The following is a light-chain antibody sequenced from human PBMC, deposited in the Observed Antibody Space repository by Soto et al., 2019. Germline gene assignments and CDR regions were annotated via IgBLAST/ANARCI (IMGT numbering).Light chain of an antibody. CDR2: DVT. CDR3: SSYTTSNTRQIV. J-gene: IGLJ1*01. V-gene: IGLV2-14*03. CDR1: SSDVVGYNY. Sequence: QSVLTQPASVSGSPGQSITISCTGTSSDVVGYNYVSWYQHHPGKAPKLIIYDVTNRPSGVSNPFSGSKSGNTASLTISGLQPEDEVDYYCSSYTTSNTRQIVFGTGTMVTVL.